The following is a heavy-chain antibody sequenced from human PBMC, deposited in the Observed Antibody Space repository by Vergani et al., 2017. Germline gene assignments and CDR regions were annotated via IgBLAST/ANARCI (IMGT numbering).Heavy chain of an antibody. D-gene: IGHD2-21*02. Sequence: QVQLQESGPGLVQPSETLSLTCAVSGYSISSGYYWGWIRQPPGKGLEWIGSIYHSGSTYYNPSLKSRVTISVDTSKNQFSLTLSSVTAADTAVYYCARHVAYCGGDCYPYYFDYWGQGTLVTVSS. CDR1: GYSISSGYY. V-gene: IGHV4-38-2*01. J-gene: IGHJ4*02. CDR2: IYHSGST. CDR3: ARHVAYCGGDCYPYYFDY.